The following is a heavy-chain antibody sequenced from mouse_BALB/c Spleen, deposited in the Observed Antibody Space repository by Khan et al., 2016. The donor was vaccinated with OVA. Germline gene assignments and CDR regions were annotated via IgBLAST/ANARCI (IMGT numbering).Heavy chain of an antibody. CDR2: IWAGGST. V-gene: IGHV2-9*02. CDR1: GFSLTNYG. Sequence: VQLKESGPGLVVPSQSLSITCTVSGFSLTNYGVHWVRQPPGKGLEWLGVIWAGGSTNYNSALMSRLSISKDNSKSQVFLKMNSLQTDDTAMYFCARNREPDYFDYWGQGTTLTVSS. J-gene: IGHJ2*01. CDR3: ARNREPDYFDY.